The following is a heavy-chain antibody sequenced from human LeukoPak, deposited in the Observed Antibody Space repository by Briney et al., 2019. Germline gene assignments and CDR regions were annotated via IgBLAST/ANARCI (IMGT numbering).Heavy chain of an antibody. CDR2: INHSGST. V-gene: IGHV4-34*01. J-gene: IGHJ6*03. CDR1: GGSFSGYY. D-gene: IGHD4-23*01. Sequence: SETLSLTCAVYGGSFSGYYWSWIRQPPGKGLEWIGEINHSGSTNYNPSLKSRVTISVDTSKNQFSLKLSSVTAADTAVYYCARESPEVFYVVMYYYYYYMDVWGKGTTVTVSS. CDR3: ARESPEVFYVVMYYYYYYMDV.